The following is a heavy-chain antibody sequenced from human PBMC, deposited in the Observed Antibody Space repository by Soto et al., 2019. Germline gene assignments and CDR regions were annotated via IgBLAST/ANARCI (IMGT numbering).Heavy chain of an antibody. J-gene: IGHJ4*02. CDR3: ARDGRYAYYFDF. D-gene: IGHD3-16*01. CDR1: GGNVRDLSCH. CDR2: IYYSGGT. Sequence: SLPLPLRCSVSGGNVRDLSCHRICIRQPPGKGLEWIGYIYYSGGTNYNPSLKSRVTISVDTSKNQFSLKLSSVTAADTAVYYCARDGRYAYYFDFWGQGTLVTVSS. V-gene: IGHV4-61*01.